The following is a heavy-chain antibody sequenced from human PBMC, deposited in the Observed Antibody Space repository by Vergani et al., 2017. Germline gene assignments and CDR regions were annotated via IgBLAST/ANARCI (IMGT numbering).Heavy chain of an antibody. CDR3: VKDIASSGNCWYFDL. Sequence: EVDLVESGGGLAQPGGSLRLPCEASGITFWKFGMHWVRQGPGKGLEWVSGISWNSGAVDYADSVRGRFPISRDNAKKSLFLEMNSLRAEDTALYYCVKDIASSGNCWYFDLWGRGTLVTVSS. D-gene: IGHD6-13*01. CDR2: ISWNSGAV. CDR1: GITFWKFG. V-gene: IGHV3-9*01. J-gene: IGHJ2*01.